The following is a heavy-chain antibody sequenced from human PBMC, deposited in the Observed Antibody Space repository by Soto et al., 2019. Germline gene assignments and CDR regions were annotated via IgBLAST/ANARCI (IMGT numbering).Heavy chain of an antibody. CDR3: ARENNWNDEGYYYYDMDV. Sequence: ASVKVSCKASGYTFTSYYMHWVRQAPGQGLEWMGIINPSGGSTSYAQKFQGRVTMTRDTSTSTVYMELSSLRSEDTAVYYCARENNWNDEGYYYYDMDVWGKGTTVTVSS. J-gene: IGHJ6*03. D-gene: IGHD1-1*01. V-gene: IGHV1-46*01. CDR1: GYTFTSYY. CDR2: INPSGGST.